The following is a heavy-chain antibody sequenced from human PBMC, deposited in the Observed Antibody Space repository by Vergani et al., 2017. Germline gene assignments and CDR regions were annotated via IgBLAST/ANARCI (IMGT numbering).Heavy chain of an antibody. J-gene: IGHJ6*02. D-gene: IGHD3-10*01. CDR3: AREGGSGSYRDYYYGMDV. CDR1: GGSISSYY. Sequence: QVQLQESGPGLVKPSETLSLTCTVSGGSISSYYWGWIRQPPGKGLEWIGSIYYSGSTYYNPSLKSRVTISADTSKNQFSLKLSSVTAADTAVYYCAREGGSGSYRDYYYGMDVWGQGTTVTVSS. V-gene: IGHV4-39*07. CDR2: IYYSGST.